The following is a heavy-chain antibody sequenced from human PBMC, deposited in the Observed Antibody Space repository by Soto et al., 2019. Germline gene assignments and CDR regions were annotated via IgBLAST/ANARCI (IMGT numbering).Heavy chain of an antibody. J-gene: IGHJ4*02. Sequence: QVQLQQWGAGLLKPSETLSLTCAVYGGSFSGYYWSWIRQPPGKGLEWIGEINHSGSTNYNPSLKSRVTISVDTSKNQFSLKLSSVTAADTAVYYCARGWKGYCCSTSCRSPPFDYWGQGTLVTVSS. D-gene: IGHD2-2*01. CDR3: ARGWKGYCCSTSCRSPPFDY. CDR1: GGSFSGYY. V-gene: IGHV4-34*01. CDR2: INHSGST.